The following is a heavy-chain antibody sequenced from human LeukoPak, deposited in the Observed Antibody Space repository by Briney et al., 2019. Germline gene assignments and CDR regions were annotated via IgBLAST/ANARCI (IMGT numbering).Heavy chain of an antibody. V-gene: IGHV4-59*08. Sequence: SETLSLTCTVSGGSISSYYWSWIRQPPGKGLEWIGYIYYSGSTNYNPSLKSRVTISVDTSKNQFSLKLSSVTAADTAVYYCARHGSGAYVAFDIWGQGTMVTVSS. CDR2: IYYSGST. CDR3: ARHGSGAYVAFDI. J-gene: IGHJ3*02. D-gene: IGHD7-27*01. CDR1: GGSISSYY.